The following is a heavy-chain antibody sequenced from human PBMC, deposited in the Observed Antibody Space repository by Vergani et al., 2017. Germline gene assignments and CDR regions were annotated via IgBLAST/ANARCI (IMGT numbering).Heavy chain of an antibody. D-gene: IGHD3-10*01. CDR3: ARDRYYLGSXSYPYFYYYGLDV. J-gene: IGHJ6*02. V-gene: IGHV3-21*01. CDR2: ISSSSSYI. Sequence: VQLVESGGGLVKRGGSRRLSCAASGFTFSSYSMNWVRQAPGKGLEWVSSISSSSSYIHYSDSLKGRFTISRDNAKSSLYLQMNSLRAEDTGVYYCARDRYYLGSXSYPYFYYYGLDVWGQGAAVTVSS. CDR1: GFTFSSYS.